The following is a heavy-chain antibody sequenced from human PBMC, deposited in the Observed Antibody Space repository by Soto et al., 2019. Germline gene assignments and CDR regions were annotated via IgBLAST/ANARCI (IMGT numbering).Heavy chain of an antibody. J-gene: IGHJ4*02. Sequence: EVQLVESGGGLVQPGGSLKLSCAASGFTFSGSAMHWVRQASGKGLEWVGRIRSKANSYATAYAASVKGRFTISRDDSKNTAYLQMNSLKTEDTAVYYCTNPFGGVIARYWGPGTLVTVSS. CDR3: TNPFGGVIARY. D-gene: IGHD3-16*02. CDR2: IRSKANSYAT. V-gene: IGHV3-73*01. CDR1: GFTFSGSA.